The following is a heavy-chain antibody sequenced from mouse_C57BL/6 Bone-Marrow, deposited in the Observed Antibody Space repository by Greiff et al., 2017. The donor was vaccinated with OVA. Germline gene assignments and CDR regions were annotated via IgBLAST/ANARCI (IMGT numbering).Heavy chain of an antibody. J-gene: IGHJ4*01. CDR1: GYTFTSYG. Sequence: QVQLQQSGAELARPGASVKLSCKAPGYTFTSYGISWVKQRTGQGLEWIGEIYPRSGNTYYNEKFKGKATLTADKSSSTAYMELRSLTSEDSAVYVCARERYYGSSPLSAMDYWGQGTSVTVSS. CDR3: ARERYYGSSPLSAMDY. V-gene: IGHV1-81*01. CDR2: IYPRSGNT. D-gene: IGHD1-1*01.